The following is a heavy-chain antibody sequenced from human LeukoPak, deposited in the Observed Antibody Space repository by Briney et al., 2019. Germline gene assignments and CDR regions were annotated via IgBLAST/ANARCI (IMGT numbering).Heavy chain of an antibody. V-gene: IGHV4-39*07. D-gene: IGHD6-13*01. J-gene: IGHJ4*02. CDR2: IYYSGST. CDR3: ARGIAAASVY. CDR1: GGSISSSSYY. Sequence: SETLSLTCTVSGGSISSSSYYWGWIRQPPGKGLEWIGSIYYSGSTYYNPSLKSRVTISVDTSKNQFSLKLSSVTAANTAVYYCARGIAAASVYWGQGTLVTVSS.